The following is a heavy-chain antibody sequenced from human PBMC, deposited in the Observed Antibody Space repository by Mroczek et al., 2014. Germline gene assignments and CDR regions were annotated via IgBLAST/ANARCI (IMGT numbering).Heavy chain of an antibody. J-gene: IGHJ5*02. CDR3: ARTYDSSGYYYDGNPGWFDP. CDR1: GFTFSSYS. Sequence: VQLVESGGEAWYSLGGSLRLSCAASGFTFSSYSMNWVRQAPGKGLEWVSYISSSSSTIYYADSVKGRFTISRDNAKNSLYLQMNSLRAEDTAVYYCARTYDSSGYYYDGNPGWFDPWGQGTLVTVSS. D-gene: IGHD3-22*01. CDR2: ISSSSSTI. V-gene: IGHV3-48*01.